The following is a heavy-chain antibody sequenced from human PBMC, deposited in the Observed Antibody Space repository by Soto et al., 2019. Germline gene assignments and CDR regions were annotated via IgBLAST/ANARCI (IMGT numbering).Heavy chain of an antibody. CDR2: INAGNGNT. CDR3: ARDHRSSSWYKVGYYYYFQDV. Sequence: ASVKVSCKASGYTFTSYAMHWVRQAPGQRLEWMGWINAGNGNTKYSQKFQGRVTITRDTSASTAYMELSSLRSEDTAVYYCARDHRSSSWYKVGYYYYFQDVSTKRTTDIVSS. V-gene: IGHV1-3*01. J-gene: IGHJ6*03. D-gene: IGHD6-13*01. CDR1: GYTFTSYA.